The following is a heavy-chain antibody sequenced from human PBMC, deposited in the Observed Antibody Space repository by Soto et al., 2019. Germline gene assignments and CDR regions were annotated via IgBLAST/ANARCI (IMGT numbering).Heavy chain of an antibody. V-gene: IGHV5-51*01. CDR3: ARRAPINWFDP. Sequence: VESLKISCKGSGYSFTSYWIGCVRQMPGKGLEWMGIIYPGDSDTRYSPSFQGQVTISADKSISTAYLQWSSLKASDTAMYYCARRAPINWFDPWGQGTLVTVSS. CDR1: GYSFTSYW. J-gene: IGHJ5*02. CDR2: IYPGDSDT.